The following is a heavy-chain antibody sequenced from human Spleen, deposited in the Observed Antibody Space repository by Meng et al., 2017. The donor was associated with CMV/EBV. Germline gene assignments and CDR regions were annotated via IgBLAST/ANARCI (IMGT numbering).Heavy chain of an antibody. Sequence: ASVKVSCKASGYTFTGYYLHWVRQAPGQGLEWMGWIHPHRGDTNYAQQFQGRVTLTRDTSINTGYMELTRLTSDDTAVYYCARGRGKEWLLFDYWGQGTLVTVSS. CDR3: ARGRGKEWLLFDY. CDR1: GYTFTGYY. V-gene: IGHV1-2*02. D-gene: IGHD3-3*01. CDR2: IHPHRGDT. J-gene: IGHJ4*02.